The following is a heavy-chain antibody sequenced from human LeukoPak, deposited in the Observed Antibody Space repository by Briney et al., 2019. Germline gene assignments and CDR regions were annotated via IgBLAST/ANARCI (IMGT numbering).Heavy chain of an antibody. CDR3: ARESSYGMDV. Sequence: GGSLRLSCAASGFTVSSNYMSWVRQAPGKGLVWVSHINGDGSSTSYADSVKGRFTISRDNAKNTLYLQMNSLRAEDTAVYYCARESSYGMDVWGQGTTVTVSS. CDR2: INGDGSST. J-gene: IGHJ6*02. CDR1: GFTVSSNY. V-gene: IGHV3-74*01.